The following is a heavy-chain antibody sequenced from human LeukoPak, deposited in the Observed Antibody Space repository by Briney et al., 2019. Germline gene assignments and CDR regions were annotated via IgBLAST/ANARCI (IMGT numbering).Heavy chain of an antibody. D-gene: IGHD2-2*02. CDR2: IKEDGSEK. V-gene: IGHV3-7*04. J-gene: IGHJ2*01. CDR3: VRAAPDTRYRHFDF. CDR1: GFXFRSHW. Sequence: GGSLRLSCAASGFXFRSHWIKWVRQAPGKGLEWVADIKEDGSEKYYEDSVKGRFIISRDNAENSLSLQMSSLRVEDTAVYYCVRAAPDTRYRHFDFWGRGTLVSVSS.